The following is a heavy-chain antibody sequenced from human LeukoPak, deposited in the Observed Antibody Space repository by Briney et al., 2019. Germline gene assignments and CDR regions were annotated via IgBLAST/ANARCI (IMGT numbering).Heavy chain of an antibody. V-gene: IGHV4-4*07. Sequence: SETLSLTCTVSGGSISSYYWSWIRQPAGKGLEWIGRVHTSGSTYYNPSLKSRVTISVDTSKNQFSLKLSSVTAADTAVYYCARPSVAGIDYWGQGTLVTVSS. CDR2: VHTSGST. J-gene: IGHJ4*02. CDR3: ARPSVAGIDY. CDR1: GGSISSYY. D-gene: IGHD6-19*01.